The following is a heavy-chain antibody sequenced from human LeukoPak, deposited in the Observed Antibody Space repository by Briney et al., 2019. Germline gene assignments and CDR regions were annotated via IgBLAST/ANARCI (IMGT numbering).Heavy chain of an antibody. CDR3: ARDSRDSSGWYEMGYYFDY. CDR1: GGSISSYY. CDR2: IYYSGST. J-gene: IGHJ4*02. D-gene: IGHD6-19*01. V-gene: IGHV4-59*01. Sequence: SETLSLTCTVSGGSISSYYWSWIRQPPGKGLEWIGYIYYSGSTNYNPSLKGRVTISVDTSKNQFSLKLSSVTAADTAVYYCARDSRDSSGWYEMGYYFDYWGQGTLVTVSS.